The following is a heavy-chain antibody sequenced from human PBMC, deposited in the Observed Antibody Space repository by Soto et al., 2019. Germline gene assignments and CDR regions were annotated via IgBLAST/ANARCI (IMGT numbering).Heavy chain of an antibody. CDR3: ARDSGWSSYNWFDP. V-gene: IGHV3-23*01. D-gene: IGHD6-19*01. Sequence: GGSLRLSCEASGFNFSAYTMNWVRQVPGKGLEWVSGIIGRGGVTYYADSVRGRFTISRDNSKNTLYLQMNSLRAEDTAVYYCARDSGWSSYNWFDPWGQGTLVTVSS. CDR2: IIGRGGVT. J-gene: IGHJ5*02. CDR1: GFNFSAYT.